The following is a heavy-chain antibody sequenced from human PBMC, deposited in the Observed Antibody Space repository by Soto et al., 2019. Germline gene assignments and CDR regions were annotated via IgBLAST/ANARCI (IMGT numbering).Heavy chain of an antibody. Sequence: VPLVVSGGDLIQPGGSLRLSCAASGFTFSNYWMHWVRQAPGKGLVWVSRINGDGSTTSYADSVKGRFTIARDNDKTTLSLQRTSLRAEDTSVYYCVRGSVYNWRGDFWGQGTLVTVSS. J-gene: IGHJ4*02. CDR2: INGDGSTT. CDR3: VRGSVYNWRGDF. CDR1: GFTFSNYW. D-gene: IGHD1-20*01. V-gene: IGHV3-74*01.